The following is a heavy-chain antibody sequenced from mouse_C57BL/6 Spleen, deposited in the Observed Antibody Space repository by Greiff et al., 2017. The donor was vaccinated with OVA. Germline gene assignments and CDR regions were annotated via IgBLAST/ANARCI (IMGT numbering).Heavy chain of an antibody. V-gene: IGHV5-6*01. J-gene: IGHJ1*03. D-gene: IGHD1-1*01. Sequence: EVKLQESGGDLVKPGGSLKLSCAASGFTFSSYGMSWVRQTPDKRLEWVATISSGGSYTYYPDSVKGRFTISRDNAKNTLYLQMSSLKSEDTAMYYCARHYYGSSYGWYFDVWGTGTTVTVSS. CDR2: ISSGGSYT. CDR3: ARHYYGSSYGWYFDV. CDR1: GFTFSSYG.